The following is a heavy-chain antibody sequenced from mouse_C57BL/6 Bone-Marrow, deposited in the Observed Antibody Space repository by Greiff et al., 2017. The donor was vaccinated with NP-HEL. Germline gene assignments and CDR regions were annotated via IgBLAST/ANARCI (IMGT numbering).Heavy chain of an antibody. Sequence: VPLQQSGPELVQPGASVKISCKASGYAFSSSWMNWVKQRPGKGLEWIGRIYPGDGDTNYNGKFKGKATLTADKSSSTAYMQLSSLTSEDSAVYFCARRLAMDYWGQGTSVTVSS. J-gene: IGHJ4*01. V-gene: IGHV1-82*01. CDR2: IYPGDGDT. CDR3: ARRLAMDY. CDR1: GYAFSSSW.